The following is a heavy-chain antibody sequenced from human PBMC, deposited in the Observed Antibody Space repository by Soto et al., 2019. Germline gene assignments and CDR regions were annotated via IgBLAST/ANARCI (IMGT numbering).Heavy chain of an antibody. CDR1: GGTFSSYA. Sequence: QVQLVQSGAEVKKPGSSVKVSCKASGGTFSSYAISWVRQAPGQGLEWMGGLIPIFGTANYAQKFQGRVTITEDYSTSTAYMELSSLRAEDTAVYYGARPEYSGGGSGVGWFDPWGQGTLVTVSS. CDR3: ARPEYSGGGSGVGWFDP. J-gene: IGHJ5*02. V-gene: IGHV1-69*12. CDR2: LIPIFGTA. D-gene: IGHD6-19*01.